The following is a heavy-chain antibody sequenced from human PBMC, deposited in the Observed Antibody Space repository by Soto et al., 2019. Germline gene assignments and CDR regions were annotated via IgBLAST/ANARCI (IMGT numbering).Heavy chain of an antibody. CDR2: IYYSGST. J-gene: IGHJ4*02. CDR1: GGSISSYY. Sequence: QVQLQESGPGLVKPSETLSLTCTVSGGSISSYYWSWIRQPPGKGLEWIGYIYYSGSTNYNPSLKSGVTISVDPSKNQFSLKLSSVTSADTAVYYCARVSYDFWIFDYWGQGTLVTVSS. V-gene: IGHV4-59*01. D-gene: IGHD3-3*01. CDR3: ARVSYDFWIFDY.